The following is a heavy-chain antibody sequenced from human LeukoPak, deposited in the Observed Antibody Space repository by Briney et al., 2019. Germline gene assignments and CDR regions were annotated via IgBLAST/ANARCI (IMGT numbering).Heavy chain of an antibody. Sequence: GGSLRLSCAVSGITLSNYGMSWVRQAPGKGLEWVAGISDSGGRTNYADSVKGRFSISRDNPKNTLYLQMNSLRAEDTAAYFCAKRGVVVRVVLVGFHKEAYYFDSWGQGALVTVYS. D-gene: IGHD3-10*01. CDR1: GITLSNYG. V-gene: IGHV3-23*01. CDR2: ISDSGGRT. J-gene: IGHJ4*02. CDR3: AKRGVVVRVVLVGFHKEAYYFDS.